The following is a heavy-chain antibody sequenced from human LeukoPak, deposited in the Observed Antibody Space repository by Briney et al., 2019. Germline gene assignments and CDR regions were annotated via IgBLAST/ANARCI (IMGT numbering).Heavy chain of an antibody. CDR1: GFTFSTYA. CDR3: AKDGRRGFSFGPAAY. V-gene: IGHV3-23*01. CDR2: ISGSGGST. Sequence: PGGSLRLSCAASGFTFSTYAMSWVRQAPGKRLEWVSTISGSGGSTYYADSVKGRFAISGDNSKNTLYLQMNSLRAEDTAVYYRAKDGRRGFSFGPAAYWGQGTLVTVSS. J-gene: IGHJ4*02. D-gene: IGHD5-18*01.